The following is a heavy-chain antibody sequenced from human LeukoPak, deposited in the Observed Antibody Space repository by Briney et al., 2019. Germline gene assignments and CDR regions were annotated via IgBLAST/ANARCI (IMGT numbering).Heavy chain of an antibody. J-gene: IGHJ6*03. CDR3: ARGATMVREFALRRDYMDV. D-gene: IGHD3-10*01. V-gene: IGHV4-34*01. Sequence: SETLSLACAVYGGSFSDYWWTWIRQSPGKGLEWIGEVNHSGRTNYNPSLKSRVSISVDRSKKQFSLKLSSVTAADTAVYYCARGATMVREFALRRDYMDVWGKGTTVTVSS. CDR2: VNHSGRT. CDR1: GGSFSDYW.